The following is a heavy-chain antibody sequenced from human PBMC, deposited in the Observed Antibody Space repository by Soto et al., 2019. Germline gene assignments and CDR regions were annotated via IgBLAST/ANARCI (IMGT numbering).Heavy chain of an antibody. CDR3: VRVGLNRNYDFDF. V-gene: IGHV1-2*02. CDR1: GYTFNSYY. D-gene: IGHD3-16*01. J-gene: IGHJ4*02. Sequence: QVQLVQSGAEVKKPGASVKVSCKASGYTFNSYYIHWVRQAPGQGLEWMGWINPNSDVTGYAQSYQGRVTMTRDMSMTTAYMDLTRLRSDDTAVYYCVRVGLNRNYDFDFWGQGTLITVSS. CDR2: INPNSDVT.